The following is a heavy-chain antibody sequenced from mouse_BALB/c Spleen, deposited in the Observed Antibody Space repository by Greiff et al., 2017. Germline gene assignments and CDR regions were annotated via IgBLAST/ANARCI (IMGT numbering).Heavy chain of an antibody. D-gene: IGHD1-1*01. V-gene: IGHV5-9-4*01. CDR1: GFTFSSYA. Sequence: EVKVVESGGGLVKPGGSLKLSCAASGFTFSSYAMSWVRQSPEKRLEWVAEISSGGSYTYYPDTVTGRFTISRDNAKNTLYLEMSSLRSEDTAMYYCARDYYGRYFDYWGQGTTLTVSS. CDR2: ISSGGSYT. CDR3: ARDYYGRYFDY. J-gene: IGHJ2*01.